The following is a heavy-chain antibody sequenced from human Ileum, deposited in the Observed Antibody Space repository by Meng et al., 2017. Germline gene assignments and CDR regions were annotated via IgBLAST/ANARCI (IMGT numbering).Heavy chain of an antibody. CDR1: GASITRSF. CDR2: ISYSDKT. Sequence: SETLSLTCSVSGASITRSFWTWIRQPPGKGLEWIGFISYSDKTSYNPSLKSRVTLSSDTSTNQFSLKLTSVTAADTAIYYCAREDRSHSYITLDYWGQGMLVTVSS. CDR3: AREDRSHSYITLDY. J-gene: IGHJ4*02. D-gene: IGHD3-10*01. V-gene: IGHV4-59*01.